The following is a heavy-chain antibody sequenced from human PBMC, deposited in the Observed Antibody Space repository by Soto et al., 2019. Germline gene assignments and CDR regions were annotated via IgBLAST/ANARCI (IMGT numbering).Heavy chain of an antibody. CDR1: GFALSNARMG. CDR3: ARNDYDILTGPRYYFDY. J-gene: IGHJ4*02. V-gene: IGHV2-26*01. CDR2: IFSNDEK. D-gene: IGHD3-9*01. Sequence: SVPTLVNPTETLTLTCTVSGFALSNARMGVSWIRQPPGKALEWLAHIFSNDEKSYSTSLKSRLTISKDTSKSQVVLTMTNMDPVDTATYYCARNDYDILTGPRYYFDYWGQGTLVTVSS.